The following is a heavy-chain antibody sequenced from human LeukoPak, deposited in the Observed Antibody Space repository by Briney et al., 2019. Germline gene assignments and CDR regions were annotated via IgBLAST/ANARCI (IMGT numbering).Heavy chain of an antibody. CDR1: GYSFTSYW. Sequence: GESLKISCKGSGYSFTSYWIGWVRQMPGKGLEWMGIIYPGDSDTRYSPSFQGQVTISADKSISTAYLQWSSLKASDTAMYYCARNYYGSGSPDPHYYYYGMDVWGQGTTVTVSS. CDR2: IYPGDSDT. D-gene: IGHD3-10*01. V-gene: IGHV5-51*01. J-gene: IGHJ6*02. CDR3: ARNYYGSGSPDPHYYYYGMDV.